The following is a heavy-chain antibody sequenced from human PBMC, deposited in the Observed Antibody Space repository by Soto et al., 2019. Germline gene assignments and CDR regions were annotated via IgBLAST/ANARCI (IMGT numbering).Heavy chain of an antibody. Sequence: SVKVSCKASGGTFSSYTISWVRQAPGQGLEWMGRIIPILGIANYAQKFQGRVTITADKSTSTAYMELSSLRSEDTAVYYCASPSAVYYYDSSGYYSAEYFQHWG. CDR3: ASPSAVYYYDSSGYYSAEYFQH. CDR1: GGTFSSYT. J-gene: IGHJ1*01. CDR2: IIPILGIA. D-gene: IGHD3-22*01. V-gene: IGHV1-69*02.